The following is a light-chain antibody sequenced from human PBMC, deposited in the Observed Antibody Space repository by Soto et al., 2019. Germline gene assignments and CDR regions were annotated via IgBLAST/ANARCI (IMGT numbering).Light chain of an antibody. V-gene: IGKV3-15*01. Sequence: EIVLTQSPATLSLSPGERARLSCRASQSVSSYLAWYQQKPGQAPRLLMYGASTRADGIPARFTGSGSGTEFTLTISSLQSEDFAVYYCQQYHIWPPWTSGQGTKVDIK. J-gene: IGKJ1*01. CDR2: GAS. CDR3: QQYHIWPPWT. CDR1: QSVSSY.